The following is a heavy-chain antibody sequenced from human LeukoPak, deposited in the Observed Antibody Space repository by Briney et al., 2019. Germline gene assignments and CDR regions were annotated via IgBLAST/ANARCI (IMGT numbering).Heavy chain of an antibody. J-gene: IGHJ6*03. V-gene: IGHV3-48*03. CDR2: ISSSGSTI. CDR1: GFTFSSYE. CDR3: AKYGSMYLYYYMDV. Sequence: GGSLRLSCAASGFTFSSYEMNWVRQAPGKGLEWVSYISSSGSTIYYADSVKGRFTISRDNSKNTLYLQMNSLRAEDTAVYYCAKYGSMYLYYYMDVWGKGTTVTISS. D-gene: IGHD2-2*01.